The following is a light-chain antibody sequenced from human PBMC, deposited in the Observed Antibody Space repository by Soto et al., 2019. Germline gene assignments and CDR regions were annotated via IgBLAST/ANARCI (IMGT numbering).Light chain of an antibody. CDR3: MQAQQAPPA. CDR2: LGS. Sequence: DIVMTQSPPSLPVTPGEPASISCRSSQSLLHSNGYNYLDWYMQKPGQSPQLLIYLGSNRASGVHDRFSGSGSGTDFTLKISRVEAEDVGVYYCMQAQQAPPAFGGGTKVEIK. J-gene: IGKJ4*01. V-gene: IGKV2-28*01. CDR1: QSLLHSNGYNY.